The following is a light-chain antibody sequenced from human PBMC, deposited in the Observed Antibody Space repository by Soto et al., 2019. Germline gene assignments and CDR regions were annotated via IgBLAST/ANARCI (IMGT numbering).Light chain of an antibody. CDR1: SSNIGAGYD. Sequence: QSVLTQPPSVSGAPVQRVTISCTGSSSNIGAGYDVHWYQQLPGTAPKLLIYGNSNRPSGVPDRFSGSKSGTSASLAITGLQAEDEADYYCESYDSSLSGYLFGTGTKVTAL. CDR2: GNS. J-gene: IGLJ1*01. CDR3: ESYDSSLSGYL. V-gene: IGLV1-40*01.